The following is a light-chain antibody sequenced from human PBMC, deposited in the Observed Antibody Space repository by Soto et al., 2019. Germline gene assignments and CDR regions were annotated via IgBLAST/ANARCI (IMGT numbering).Light chain of an antibody. V-gene: IGKV3-20*01. CDR3: QQYSSTFWT. Sequence: EIVLTQSPGTLSLSPGERATLSCRAILSISSSYLAWYQQNPGQAPRLLVYGASSRATGIPDRFSGSGSGTDFTLTISRLEPEGFALYYCQQYSSTFWTFGQGTKV. CDR2: GAS. CDR1: LSISSSY. J-gene: IGKJ1*01.